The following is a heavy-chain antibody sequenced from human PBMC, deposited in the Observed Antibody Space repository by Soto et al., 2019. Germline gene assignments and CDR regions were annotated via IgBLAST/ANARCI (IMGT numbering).Heavy chain of an antibody. CDR1: GYTFTSYG. V-gene: IGHV1-18*01. CDR3: ASGNVLMVYAMSASWFDP. Sequence: GASVKVSCKASGYTFTSYGISWVRQAPGQGLEWMGWISAYNGNTNYAQKLQGRVTMTTDTSTSTAYMELRSLRSDDTAVYYCASGNVLMVYAMSASWFDPWGQGTLVTVSS. J-gene: IGHJ5*02. D-gene: IGHD2-8*01. CDR2: ISAYNGNT.